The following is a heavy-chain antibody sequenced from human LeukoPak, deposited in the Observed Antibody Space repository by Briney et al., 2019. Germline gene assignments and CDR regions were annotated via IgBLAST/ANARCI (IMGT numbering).Heavy chain of an antibody. CDR3: ARINYYDSSGYYTEPAFDI. Sequence: PSETLSLTCTVSGGSISSYYWSWIRQPRGKGLEWIGYIYYGGSTNYNPSLKSRVTISVDTSKNQFSLKLSSVTAADTAVYYCARINYYDSSGYYTEPAFDIWGQGTMVTVSS. D-gene: IGHD3-22*01. CDR1: GGSISSYY. V-gene: IGHV4-59*01. CDR2: IYYGGST. J-gene: IGHJ3*02.